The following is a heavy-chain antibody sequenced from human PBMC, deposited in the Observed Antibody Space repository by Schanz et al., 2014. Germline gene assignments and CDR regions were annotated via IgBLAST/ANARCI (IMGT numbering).Heavy chain of an antibody. J-gene: IGHJ5*02. CDR2: MYINSGST. D-gene: IGHD3-10*01. Sequence: EVQLVESGGGLIQPGGSLRLSCAVSGFTVNTNYMSWVRQAPGKGLEWISSMYINSGSTQYADSVKGRFIISRDSSKNPLFLQRNSLRAEDTAVYFCARAPPLVRGIAGWFGPWGQGSLVTVSS. V-gene: IGHV3-53*01. CDR1: GFTVNTNY. CDR3: ARAPPLVRGIAGWFGP.